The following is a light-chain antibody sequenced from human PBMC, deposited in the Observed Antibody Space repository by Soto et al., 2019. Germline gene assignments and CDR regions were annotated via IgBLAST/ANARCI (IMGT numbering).Light chain of an antibody. CDR3: SSYAGSSTWV. CDR2: EVS. V-gene: IGLV2-8*01. Sequence: QSVPTQPTSAAGSPGQSATISCTGTSSDVGAYNYVSWYQQYPGKAPKLIIYEVSKRPSGVPNRFSGSKSGNTASLTVSGLQPEDEADYYCSSYAGSSTWVFGGGTKLTVL. J-gene: IGLJ2*01. CDR1: SSDVGAYNY.